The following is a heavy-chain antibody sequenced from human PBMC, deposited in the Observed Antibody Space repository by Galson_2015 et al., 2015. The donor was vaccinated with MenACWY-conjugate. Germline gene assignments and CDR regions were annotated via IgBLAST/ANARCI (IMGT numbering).Heavy chain of an antibody. J-gene: IGHJ3*02. CDR1: GRTFSSYA. CDR3: ARDGSYGGNSLDAFDI. V-gene: IGHV1-69*04. CDR2: IIPILGIA. Sequence: SVKVSCKASGRTFSSYAISWVRQAPGQGLEWMGRIIPILGIANYAQKFQGRVTITADKSTSTAYMELSSLRSEDTAVYYCARDGSYGGNSLDAFDIWGQGTMVTVSS. D-gene: IGHD4-23*01.